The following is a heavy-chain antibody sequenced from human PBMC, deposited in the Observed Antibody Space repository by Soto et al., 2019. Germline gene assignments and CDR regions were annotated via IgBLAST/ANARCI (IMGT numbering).Heavy chain of an antibody. V-gene: IGHV1-18*01. Sequence: QVPLVQSGAEVKKPGASVKVSCKASGYTFTSYGITWVRQAPGQGLEWMGWISAYNGNTNYAQKLQGRVTMTTDTSTSTACMELRSLRSDDTAVYYCARDRGYSSSWYLTEIDYWGQGTLVTVSS. CDR2: ISAYNGNT. J-gene: IGHJ4*02. D-gene: IGHD6-13*01. CDR3: ARDRGYSSSWYLTEIDY. CDR1: GYTFTSYG.